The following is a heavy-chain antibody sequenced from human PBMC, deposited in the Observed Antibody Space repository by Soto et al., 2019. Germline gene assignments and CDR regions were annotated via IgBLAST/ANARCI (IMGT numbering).Heavy chain of an antibody. CDR3: ARVGYGDYGRGYYFDF. Sequence: SETLSLTCSVSGASIRDGDYYWSWLRQPPGKGPEWVGIIDYTGGTRYNPTLTGPVSMSVDTSANQFSLKVNFVTAADSAVYYCARVGYGDYGRGYYFDFWGTGILVTASS. CDR1: GASIRDGDYY. CDR2: IDYTGGT. J-gene: IGHJ4*02. D-gene: IGHD4-17*01. V-gene: IGHV4-30-4*01.